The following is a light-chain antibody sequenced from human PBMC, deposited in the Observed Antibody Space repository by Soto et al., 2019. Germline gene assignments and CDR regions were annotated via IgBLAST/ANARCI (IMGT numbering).Light chain of an antibody. CDR3: QQYDTDWT. V-gene: IGKV1-5*01. CDR2: DAS. CDR1: KNIHTW. J-gene: IGKJ1*01. Sequence: DIQMTQSPSTLAASIGDRVNIPCRASKNIHTWLAWYQQRPGKAPKLLIYDASTLESGVPSRFSGGGSGTEFSLTVSSLQPDDFATYYCQQYDTDWTFGLGTKVEIK.